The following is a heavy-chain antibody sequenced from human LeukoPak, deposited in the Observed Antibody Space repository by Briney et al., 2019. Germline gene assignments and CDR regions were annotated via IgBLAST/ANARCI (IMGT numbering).Heavy chain of an antibody. J-gene: IGHJ5*02. CDR3: AREANYGGNLNWFDP. CDR1: GGSLSSYG. D-gene: IGHD4/OR15-4a*01. Sequence: SVKVSCKASGGSLSSYGFSWVRQAPGQGLEWVRGIVPMFDSRSFAQKFQGRLTITTDESTSTVYMELSSLRSDDTAVYYCAREANYGGNLNWFDPWGQGTPVTVSS. CDR2: IVPMFDSR. V-gene: IGHV1-69*05.